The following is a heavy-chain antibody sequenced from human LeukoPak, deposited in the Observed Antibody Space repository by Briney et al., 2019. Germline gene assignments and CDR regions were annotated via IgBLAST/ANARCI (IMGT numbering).Heavy chain of an antibody. Sequence: SETLSLTCTVSGGSISSYYWSWIRQPPGKGLEWIGYIYYSGSTNYNPSLKSRVTISVDTSKNQFSLKLSSVTAADTAVYYCASVGYYDSSGWTDYWGQGTLVTVSS. CDR3: ASVGYYDSSGWTDY. J-gene: IGHJ4*02. V-gene: IGHV4-59*01. D-gene: IGHD3-22*01. CDR1: GGSISSYY. CDR2: IYYSGST.